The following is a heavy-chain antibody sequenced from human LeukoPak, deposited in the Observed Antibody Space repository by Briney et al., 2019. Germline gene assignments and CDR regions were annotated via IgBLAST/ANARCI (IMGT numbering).Heavy chain of an antibody. J-gene: IGHJ4*02. D-gene: IGHD3-16*01. CDR2: ISSGSSYR. CDR3: AREGGSGFDY. CDR1: GFTFSSDS. V-gene: IGHV3-21*01. Sequence: GGPLRLSCAASGFTFSSDSMNWVRQAPGKGQEWVSSISSGSSYRYYADSVKGLFTVPRDNAKNSLYLQMNSLRAEDTAVYYCAREGGSGFDYWGQGTLVTVSS.